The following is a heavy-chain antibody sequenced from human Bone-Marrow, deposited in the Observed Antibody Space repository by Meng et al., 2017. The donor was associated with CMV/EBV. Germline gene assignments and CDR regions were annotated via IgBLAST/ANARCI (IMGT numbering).Heavy chain of an antibody. Sequence: GGSLRLSCAASGFAVETNYMSWVRRSPGKGLEWVSTIYSAGNAFYADSVKGRFTISRDSSKNTLSLQMHSLRVDDTAVYFCARDLVVPAAIQYYYHNHGMDVWGQGTTVTVSS. CDR3: ARDLVVPAAIQYYYHNHGMDV. D-gene: IGHD2-2*01. CDR1: GFAVETNY. J-gene: IGHJ6*02. CDR2: IYSAGNA. V-gene: IGHV3-66*02.